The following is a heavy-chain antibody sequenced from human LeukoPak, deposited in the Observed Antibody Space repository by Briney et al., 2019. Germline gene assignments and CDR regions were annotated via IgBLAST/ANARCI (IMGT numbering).Heavy chain of an antibody. J-gene: IGHJ4*02. CDR2: IYHSGDT. CDR3: ARDPPYGDNSESFDF. D-gene: IGHD4-23*01. CDR1: GGSFNAYY. Sequence: PSETLSLTCAVYGGSFNAYYWSWIRQPPGKGLEWIGEIYHSGDTNYNPSLKSRVTISVDTSKNQFSLKLTSVTAAATAVYFCARDPPYGDNSESFDFWGQGTLVTVSS. V-gene: IGHV4-34*01.